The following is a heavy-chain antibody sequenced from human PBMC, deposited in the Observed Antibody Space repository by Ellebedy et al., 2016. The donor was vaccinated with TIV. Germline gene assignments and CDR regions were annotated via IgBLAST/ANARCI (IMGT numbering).Heavy chain of an antibody. D-gene: IGHD5-24*01. CDR1: GFTFGDYA. CDR2: ISGSGGST. Sequence: GESLKISXTASGFTFGDYAMSWVRQAPGKGLEWVSVISGSGGSTYYADSVKGRFTVSRDSSKNSLYLQMNSLRAEDTAVYYCAREMAADYWGQGTLVTVSS. CDR3: AREMAADY. J-gene: IGHJ4*02. V-gene: IGHV3-23*01.